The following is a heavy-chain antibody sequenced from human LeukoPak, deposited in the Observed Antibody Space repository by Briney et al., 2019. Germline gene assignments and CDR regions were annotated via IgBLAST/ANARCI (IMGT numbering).Heavy chain of an antibody. V-gene: IGHV3-23*01. D-gene: IGHD3-10*01. CDR3: AKGSGSYRPYYFDY. Sequence: PGGSLRLSCAGSGFTFSGYVMSWVRQAPGKGLEWVSAMSGGGDSTYGADSVKGRFTISRDNSKNTLYLQMNSLRAEDTAVYYCAKGSGSYRPYYFDYWGQGTLVIVSS. CDR1: GFTFSGYV. J-gene: IGHJ4*02. CDR2: MSGGGDST.